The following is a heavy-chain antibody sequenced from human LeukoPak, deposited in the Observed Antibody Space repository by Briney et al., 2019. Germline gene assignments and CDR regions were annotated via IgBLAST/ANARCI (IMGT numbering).Heavy chain of an antibody. Sequence: GGSLRLSCAASGFTFSSYAMHWVRQAPGKGLEWVAAISYDGSNKYYADSVKGRFTISRDNSKNTLYLQMNSLRAEDTAVYYCASFSPVSSGSYYWGQGTLVTVSS. CDR2: ISYDGSNK. CDR3: ASFSPVSSGSYY. J-gene: IGHJ4*02. D-gene: IGHD6-19*01. V-gene: IGHV3-30-3*01. CDR1: GFTFSSYA.